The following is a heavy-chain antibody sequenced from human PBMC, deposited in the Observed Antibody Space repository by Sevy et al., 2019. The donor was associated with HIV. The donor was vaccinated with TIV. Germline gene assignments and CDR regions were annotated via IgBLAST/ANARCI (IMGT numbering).Heavy chain of an antibody. D-gene: IGHD3-22*01. CDR3: ATTNDYYESSGDPFDY. V-gene: IGHV1-24*01. CDR2: FDPEDDET. J-gene: IGHJ4*02. CDR1: GYTLSQLS. Sequence: ASVKVSCKVSGYTLSQLSMHWVRLATGKGLEWMGSFDPEDDETIYAQKFQDRVTMTEDTSTNTAYMELSSLRSEDTAVYYCATTNDYYESSGDPFDYWGQGTLVTVSS.